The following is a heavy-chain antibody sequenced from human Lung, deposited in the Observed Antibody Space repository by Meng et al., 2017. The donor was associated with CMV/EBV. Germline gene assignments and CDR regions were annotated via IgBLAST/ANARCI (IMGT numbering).Heavy chain of an antibody. CDR2: IRTKTNNYAT. V-gene: IGHV3-73*01. J-gene: IGHJ6*02. CDR1: GFTFSGSA. CDR3: SRLGELDYYDSRGYFYYFYGMDV. Sequence: EXXKISCAASGFTFSGSAMHWVRQASGKGLEWIGRIRTKTNNYATEYGASVKGRFTISRDDSKDTTYLQMNSLKTEDTAVYYCSRLGELDYYDSRGYFYYFYGMDVWGQGTXVTCSS. D-gene: IGHD3-22*01.